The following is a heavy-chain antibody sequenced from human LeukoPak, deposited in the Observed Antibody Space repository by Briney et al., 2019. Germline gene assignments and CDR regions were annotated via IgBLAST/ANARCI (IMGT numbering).Heavy chain of an antibody. CDR3: AKGATVTTLDY. J-gene: IGHJ4*02. CDR2: ISYDGSNK. V-gene: IGHV3-30*18. Sequence: GGSLRLSCAASGFTFSSYGMPWVRQAPGKGLEWVAVISYDGSNKYYADSVKGRFTISRDNSKNTLYLQMNSLRAEDTAVYYCAKGATVTTLDYWGQGTLVTVSS. CDR1: GFTFSSYG. D-gene: IGHD4-17*01.